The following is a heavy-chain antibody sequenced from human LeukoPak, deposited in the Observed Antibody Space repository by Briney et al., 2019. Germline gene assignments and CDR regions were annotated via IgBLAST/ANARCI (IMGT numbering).Heavy chain of an antibody. Sequence: GGSLRLSCAASGFTVSSNYMSWVRQAPGKGLEWVSVIYSGGSTYYADSVRGRFTISRDNSKNTLYLQMNSLRAEDTAVYYCARDGYSSSWGLGSYYYYMDVWGKGTTVTVSS. J-gene: IGHJ6*03. CDR1: GFTVSSNY. V-gene: IGHV3-66*01. D-gene: IGHD6-13*01. CDR2: IYSGGST. CDR3: ARDGYSSSWGLGSYYYYMDV.